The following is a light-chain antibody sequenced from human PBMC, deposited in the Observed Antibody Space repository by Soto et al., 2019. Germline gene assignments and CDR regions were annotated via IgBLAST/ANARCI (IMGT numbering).Light chain of an antibody. V-gene: IGKV3-15*01. CDR1: QSVSSN. CDR3: QQYGSSPL. CDR2: GAS. J-gene: IGKJ5*01. Sequence: EIVMTQSPATLSVSPGERATLSCRASQSVSSNLAWYQQKPGQAPRLLIYGASTRATGIPARFSGSGSGTEFTLTISSLQSEDFAVYYCQQYGSSPLFGQGTRLENK.